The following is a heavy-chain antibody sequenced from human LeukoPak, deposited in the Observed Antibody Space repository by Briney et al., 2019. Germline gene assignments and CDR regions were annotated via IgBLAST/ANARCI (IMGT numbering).Heavy chain of an antibody. CDR1: GFTFSSYT. CDR2: ISGRDGST. J-gene: IGHJ4*02. V-gene: IGHV3-23*01. CDR3: AKEERYFDC. D-gene: IGHD1-1*01. Sequence: GGSLRLSCAASGFTFSSYTLTWVRQAPGKGLEWVSSISGRDGSTYYADSVKGRFTISRDNSKNTLYLQMNSLRAEDTAVYYCAKEERYFDCWGQGTLVTVSA.